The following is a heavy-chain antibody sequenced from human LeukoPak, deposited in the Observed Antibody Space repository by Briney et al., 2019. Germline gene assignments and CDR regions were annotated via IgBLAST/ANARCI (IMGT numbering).Heavy chain of an antibody. CDR3: ARGVPQYSSSGWFDP. D-gene: IGHD1-26*01. V-gene: IGHV1-2*02. Sequence: RGASVTVSCKASGYTFSGYYMHWVRQAAGQGLEWMGWINPKSGGTNYAQKFQGRVTMTRDTSISTAYMELSRLRSDDTAVYYCARGVPQYSSSGWFDPWGQGTLVTVSS. CDR1: GYTFSGYY. J-gene: IGHJ5*02. CDR2: INPKSGGT.